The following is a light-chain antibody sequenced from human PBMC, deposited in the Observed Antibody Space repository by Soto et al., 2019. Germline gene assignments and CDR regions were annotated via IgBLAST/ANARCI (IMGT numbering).Light chain of an antibody. Sequence: QAVVTQAPSLTVSPGGRVTLTCACSTGAVTRDSYSNWFQQKPAQTPMALIYSKSQTHSRTPARFSDSVFRGKAALTLSAVQHEAEADCYGRLNTGDAWVFGGGTKLTVL. J-gene: IGLJ2*01. V-gene: IGLV7-43*01. CDR1: TGAVTRDSY. CDR2: SKS. CDR3: RLNTGDAWV.